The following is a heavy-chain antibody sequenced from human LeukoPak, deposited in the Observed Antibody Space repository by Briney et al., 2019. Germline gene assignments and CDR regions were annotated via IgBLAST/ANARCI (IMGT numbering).Heavy chain of an antibody. J-gene: IGHJ6*02. CDR3: AKDIRILSDSSSWDYGMDV. CDR2: ISSNGGST. Sequence: HSGGSLRLSCAASGFTFSSYWMSWVRQAPGKGLEYVSAISSNGGSTYYANSVKGRFTISRDNSKNTLYLQMGSLRAEDTALYYCAKDIRILSDSSSWDYGMDVWGQGTTVTVSS. CDR1: GFTFSSYW. D-gene: IGHD6-13*01. V-gene: IGHV3-64*01.